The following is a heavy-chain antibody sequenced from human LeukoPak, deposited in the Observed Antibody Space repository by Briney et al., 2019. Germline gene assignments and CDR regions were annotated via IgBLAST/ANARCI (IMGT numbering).Heavy chain of an antibody. Sequence: GGSLRLSCVASGLPIADFAMHWVRQAPGKGLEWVSLISGDGVSTFYADSVKGRFSISRDNSKNSLYLEMTSPRTEDAAMYYCAKESGKFDYWGQGTPVAVSS. V-gene: IGHV3-43*02. CDR1: GLPIADFA. J-gene: IGHJ4*02. CDR2: ISGDGVST. CDR3: AKESGKFDY.